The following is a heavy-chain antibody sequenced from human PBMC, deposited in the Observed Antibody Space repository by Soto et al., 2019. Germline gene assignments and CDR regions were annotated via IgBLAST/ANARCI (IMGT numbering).Heavy chain of an antibody. CDR3: ASSTIVVVPAATNHYYYYYGMDV. CDR2: VDPSDSYT. Sequence: GESLKISCKGSGYSFTSYWISWVRQMPGKGLEWMGRVDPSDSYTNYSPSFQGHVTISADKSISTAYLQWSSLEASDTAMYYCASSTIVVVPAATNHYYYYYGMDVWGQGTTGTV. D-gene: IGHD2-2*01. CDR1: GYSFTSYW. V-gene: IGHV5-10-1*01. J-gene: IGHJ6*02.